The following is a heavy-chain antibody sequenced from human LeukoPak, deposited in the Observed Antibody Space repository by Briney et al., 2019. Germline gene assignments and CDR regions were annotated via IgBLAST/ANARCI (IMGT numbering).Heavy chain of an antibody. V-gene: IGHV3-48*02. Sequence: LPGGSLRLSCAGSGFTFSSYYMIWVRQAPGKGLEWVSYISRSSSTIYYADSVKGRFTISRDNAKNSLYLQMNSLRDEDTAVYYCARDQFYAFDIWGQGTMVTVSS. CDR2: ISRSSSTI. CDR1: GFTFSSYY. J-gene: IGHJ3*02. CDR3: ARDQFYAFDI.